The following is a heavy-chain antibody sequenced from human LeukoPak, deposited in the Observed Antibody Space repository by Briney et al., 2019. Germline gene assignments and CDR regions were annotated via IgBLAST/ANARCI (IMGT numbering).Heavy chain of an antibody. CDR2: IYYSGSI. CDR1: GGSISSYY. V-gene: IGHV4-59*08. Sequence: SETLSLTCTVSGGSISSYYWSWIRQPPGKGLEWIGYIYYSGSINYNPSLKSRVTISVDTSKNQFSLKLSSVTAADTAVYYCARRQTGGAAFNWFDPWGQGTLVTVSS. J-gene: IGHJ5*02. D-gene: IGHD2-15*01. CDR3: ARRQTGGAAFNWFDP.